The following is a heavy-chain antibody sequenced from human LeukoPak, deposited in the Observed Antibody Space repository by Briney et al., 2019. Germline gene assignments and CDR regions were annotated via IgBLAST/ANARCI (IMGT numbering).Heavy chain of an antibody. V-gene: IGHV3-23*01. D-gene: IGHD3-16*01. CDR1: GFSFRSHG. Sequence: GGSLRLSCAASGFSFRSHGMNWVRQAPGKGLEWVSGISPRGDITYYKDSVRGRSTISRDNFKNTVSLQLNSLRAEDTAMYYCAKDDDWGRFNHWGQGTLVTVSS. J-gene: IGHJ1*01. CDR3: AKDDDWGRFNH. CDR2: ISPRGDIT.